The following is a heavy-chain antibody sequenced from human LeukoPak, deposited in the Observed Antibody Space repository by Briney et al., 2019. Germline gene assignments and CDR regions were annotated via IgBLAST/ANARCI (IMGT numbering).Heavy chain of an antibody. CDR1: GFSFRDYA. CDR3: VRYYSSGWFDY. Sequence: GGSLRLSCAASGFSFRDYAISWVRQAPGKGLEWVSLIYGGGATYYADSVKGRFTISRDDSKNTLYLQMNSLRAEDTAVYYCVRYYSSGWFDYWGQGTLVTVSS. D-gene: IGHD6-19*01. CDR2: IYGGGAT. V-gene: IGHV3-53*01. J-gene: IGHJ4*02.